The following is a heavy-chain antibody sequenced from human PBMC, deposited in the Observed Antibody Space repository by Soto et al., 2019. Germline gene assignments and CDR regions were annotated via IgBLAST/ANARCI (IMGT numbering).Heavy chain of an antibody. V-gene: IGHV3-23*04. CDR3: AKAAEWLLQNWYFDL. CDR1: GFTVSSNY. Sequence: EVQLVETGGGLIQPGGSLRLSCAASGFTVSSNYMSWVRQAPGKGLEWVSAISGSGGSTYYADSVKGRFTISRDNSKNTLYLQMNSLRAEDTAVYYCAKAAEWLLQNWYFDLWGRGTLVTVSS. J-gene: IGHJ2*01. CDR2: ISGSGGST. D-gene: IGHD3-3*01.